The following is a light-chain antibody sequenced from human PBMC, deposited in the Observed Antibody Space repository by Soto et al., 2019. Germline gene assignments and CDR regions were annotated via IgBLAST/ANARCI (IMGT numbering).Light chain of an antibody. CDR2: DVN. CDR1: NSDIGGYNF. Sequence: QPVLTQPASVSGSPGQSITISCTGSNSDIGGYNFVSWYQQHPGKAPKLIIYDVNNRPSGVSHRFSGSKSGNTASLTISGLQPHDEAEYHCNSYITGGTVVFGGGTKVTVL. V-gene: IGLV2-14*03. J-gene: IGLJ2*01. CDR3: NSYITGGTVV.